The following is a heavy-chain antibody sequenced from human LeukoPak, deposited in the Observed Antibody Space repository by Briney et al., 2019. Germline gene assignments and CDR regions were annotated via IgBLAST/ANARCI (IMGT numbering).Heavy chain of an antibody. J-gene: IGHJ5*02. CDR3: ARDVQSSGGYNWFDP. CDR1: GVSMSSYY. CDR2: VYTSGST. V-gene: IGHV4-4*07. D-gene: IGHD2-15*01. Sequence: SETLSLTCTVSGVSMSSYYWSWIRQPAGKGLEWIGFVYTSGSTNYNPSLKSRVTMSIDTSKSQFSLKLISVTAADTAVYYCARDVQSSGGYNWFDPWGQGTLVTVSS.